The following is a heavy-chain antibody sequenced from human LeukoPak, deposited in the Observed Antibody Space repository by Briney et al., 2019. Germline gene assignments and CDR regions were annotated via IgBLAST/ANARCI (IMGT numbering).Heavy chain of an antibody. CDR3: ARMFKDDFGTSTDWFDP. CDR2: MNPNSGNT. D-gene: IGHD4-17*01. J-gene: IGHJ5*02. CDR1: GYTFTSYG. V-gene: IGHV1-8*01. Sequence: GASVKVSCKASGYTFTSYGINWVRQATGQGLEWMGWMNPNSGNTGYAQKFQGRVTMTRNTAISTAYMELSSLRSEDTAVYYCARMFKDDFGTSTDWFDPWGQGTLVTVSS.